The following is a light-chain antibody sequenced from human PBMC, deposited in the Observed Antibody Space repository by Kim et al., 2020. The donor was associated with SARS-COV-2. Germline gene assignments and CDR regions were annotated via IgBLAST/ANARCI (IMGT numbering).Light chain of an antibody. V-gene: IGKV1-5*03. Sequence: STSVGSRVTSTCRASQTISSWLARYQKKPGKPPKLLIYKASSLESGVPSRFSGSGSGTEFALNISSLQPDDFATYYSQQYNIYWTFGQGTKVDIK. CDR2: KAS. CDR3: QQYNIYWT. J-gene: IGKJ1*01. CDR1: QTISSW.